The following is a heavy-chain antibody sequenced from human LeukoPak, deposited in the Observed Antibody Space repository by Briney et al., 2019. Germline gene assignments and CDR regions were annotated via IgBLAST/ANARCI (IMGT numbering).Heavy chain of an antibody. CDR2: MKTDGRTT. CDR1: GMTFSDHW. Sequence: GGSLRLSCAASGMTFSDHWMHWVRQVPGKGLVWVSLMKTDGRTTIYADSVKGRFTISRDNGKSTLYLQMNSLRAEDTAIYYCTTGPSYGYEWWGQGTVVTVSS. D-gene: IGHD3-16*01. V-gene: IGHV3-74*01. J-gene: IGHJ1*01. CDR3: TTGPSYGYEW.